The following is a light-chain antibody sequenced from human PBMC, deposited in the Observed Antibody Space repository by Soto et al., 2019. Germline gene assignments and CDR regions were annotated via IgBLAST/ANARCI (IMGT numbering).Light chain of an antibody. V-gene: IGLV2-11*01. CDR1: SSDVGGYDY. J-gene: IGLJ2*01. CDR2: DVI. Sequence: QSALTQPRSVSGSPGQSVTISCTGTSSDVGGYDYVSWFQQHPGKAPKLMIYDVIKRPSGVPDHFSGSKSGNTASLTISGLQAEDEADYHCCSYAGTYTFVLFGGGTKLTVL. CDR3: CSYAGTYTFVL.